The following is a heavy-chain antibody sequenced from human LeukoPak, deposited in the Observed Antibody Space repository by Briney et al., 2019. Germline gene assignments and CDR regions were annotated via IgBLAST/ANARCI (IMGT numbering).Heavy chain of an antibody. J-gene: IGHJ4*02. D-gene: IGHD6-19*01. CDR1: GFTFSSYG. CDR2: IPYDGSNK. CDR3: AKFYRGAVAADY. V-gene: IGHV3-30*18. Sequence: GRSLRLSCAASGFTFSSYGMHWVRQAPGKGLEWVAVIPYDGSNKYYADSVKGRFTISRDNSKNTLYLQMNSLRAEDTAVYYCAKFYRGAVAADYWGQGTLVTVSS.